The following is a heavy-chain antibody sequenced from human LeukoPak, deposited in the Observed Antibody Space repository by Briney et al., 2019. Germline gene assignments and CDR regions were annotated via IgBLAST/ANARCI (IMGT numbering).Heavy chain of an antibody. J-gene: IGHJ4*02. CDR1: GFTFSNYV. CDR2: INPSGGST. D-gene: IGHD6-13*01. CDR3: AKEGSSWYYFEY. V-gene: IGHV3-23*01. Sequence: GGSLRLSCAPSGFTFSNYVMSWVRQAPGKGLEWVSAINPSGGSTYYADSVKGRFTISRDNSKNTLHLQMNSLRAEDTAEYYCAKEGSSWYYFEYWGQGTLVTVSS.